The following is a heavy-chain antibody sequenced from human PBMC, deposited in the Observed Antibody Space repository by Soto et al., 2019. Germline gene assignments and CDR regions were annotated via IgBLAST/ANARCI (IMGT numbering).Heavy chain of an antibody. CDR1: GYSFTSYW. J-gene: IGHJ6*02. Sequence: PGESLKISCKGSGYSFTSYWIGWVRQMPGKGLEWMGIIYPGDSDTRYSPSFQGQVTISADKSISTAYLQWSSLKASDTAMYYCARHVIAYYDSSGPNHYYGMDVWGQGTTVTVSS. CDR2: IYPGDSDT. V-gene: IGHV5-51*01. D-gene: IGHD3-22*01. CDR3: ARHVIAYYDSSGPNHYYGMDV.